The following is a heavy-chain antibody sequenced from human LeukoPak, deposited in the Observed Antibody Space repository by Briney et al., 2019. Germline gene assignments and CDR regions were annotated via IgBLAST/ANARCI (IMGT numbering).Heavy chain of an antibody. CDR3: ARSVAASRDY. CDR2: ISNSGTKI. D-gene: IGHD2-15*01. Sequence: PGGSLRLSCAASGFTFRDYYMTWIRQAPGKGLEWVSYISNSGTKIYNADSVKGRSTISRDNAKNSLYLQMNSLRAEDTALYYCARSVAASRDYWGQGTLVTVSS. V-gene: IGHV3-11*01. CDR1: GFTFRDYY. J-gene: IGHJ4*02.